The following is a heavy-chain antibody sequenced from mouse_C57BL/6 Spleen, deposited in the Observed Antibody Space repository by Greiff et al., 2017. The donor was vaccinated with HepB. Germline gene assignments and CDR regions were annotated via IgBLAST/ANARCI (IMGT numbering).Heavy chain of an antibody. CDR3: ARLYYYGSSDVGNVDV. J-gene: IGHJ1*03. V-gene: IGHV5-6*01. Sequence: EVMLVESGGDLVKPGGSLKLSCEASGFTFSSYGMSWVCQTPDKRLEWVATISSGGSYTYYPDSVKGRFTISRDNAKNTLDLQMSSLKAEDTAMYYCARLYYYGSSDVGNVDVWGTGTTVTVSS. D-gene: IGHD1-1*01. CDR1: GFTFSSYG. CDR2: ISSGGSYT.